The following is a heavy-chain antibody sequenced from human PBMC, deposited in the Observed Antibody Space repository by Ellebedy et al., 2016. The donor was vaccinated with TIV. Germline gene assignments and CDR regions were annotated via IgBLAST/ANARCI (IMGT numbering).Heavy chain of an antibody. V-gene: IGHV1-3*04. CDR3: ATREWVDPMDV. D-gene: IGHD3-3*01. J-gene: IGHJ6*02. CDR2: INTGNGNT. Sequence: ASVKVSCXASGHTFTAYGIHWVRQAPGQGLEWMGWINTGNGNTKYSQTFQGRVTITTDTSASTAYMELSSLRSEDTAVYYCATREWVDPMDVWGQGTTVIVSS. CDR1: GHTFTAYG.